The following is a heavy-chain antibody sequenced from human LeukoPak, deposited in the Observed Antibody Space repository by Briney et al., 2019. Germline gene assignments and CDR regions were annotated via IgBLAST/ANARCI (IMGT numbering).Heavy chain of an antibody. V-gene: IGHV1-2*02. CDR3: ARDLFYDFWSGSYNY. CDR1: GYTFTGYY. Sequence: ASVKVSCKASGYTFTGYYMHWVRQAPGQGLEWMGWINPNSGGTNYAQKFQGRVTMTRDTSISTAYMELSRLRSDDTAVYSCARDLFYDFWSGSYNYWGQGTLVTVSS. CDR2: INPNSGGT. D-gene: IGHD3-3*01. J-gene: IGHJ4*02.